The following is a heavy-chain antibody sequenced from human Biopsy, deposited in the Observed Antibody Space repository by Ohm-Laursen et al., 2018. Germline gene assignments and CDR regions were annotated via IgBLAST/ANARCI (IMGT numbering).Heavy chain of an antibody. V-gene: IGHV3-9*01. CDR1: GFIFDDYA. J-gene: IGHJ4*02. CDR2: INWNTAST. D-gene: IGHD3-10*01. Sequence: SLRLSCAASGFIFDDYAMHWVRQGPGKGLEWVAGINWNTASTGYADSVKGRFTISRDNAKNTVFLQMNSLRAEDTAVYYCTRAEAGSGSLLYFDYWGQGTLVTVSS. CDR3: TRAEAGSGSLLYFDY.